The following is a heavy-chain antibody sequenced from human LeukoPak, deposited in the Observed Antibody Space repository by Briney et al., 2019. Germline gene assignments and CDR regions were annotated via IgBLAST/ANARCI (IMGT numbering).Heavy chain of an antibody. D-gene: IGHD3/OR15-3a*01. J-gene: IGHJ5*02. CDR2: IIPIFGTA. V-gene: IGHV1-69*13. CDR1: GDTFSSYA. Sequence: EASVKVSCKASGDTFSSYAISWVRQAPGQGLEWMGGIIPIFGTANYAQKFQGRVTITADESTSTAYMELSSLRSEDTAVYYCARWTSNWFDPWGQGTLVTVSS. CDR3: ARWTSNWFDP.